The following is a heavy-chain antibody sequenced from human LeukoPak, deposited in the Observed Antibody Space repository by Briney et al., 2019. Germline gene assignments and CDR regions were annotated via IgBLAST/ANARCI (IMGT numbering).Heavy chain of an antibody. J-gene: IGHJ4*02. Sequence: GGSLRLSCAVSGFTFTDYAMNWFRQAPGKGLEWLSYISRSSDTIYYADSVKGRFTISRDNAKSSLFLQMNTLRAEDTAVYYCAREGAPWGQGTLVTVSS. D-gene: IGHD1-26*01. CDR3: AREGAP. CDR1: GFTFTDYA. V-gene: IGHV3-48*01. CDR2: ISRSSDTI.